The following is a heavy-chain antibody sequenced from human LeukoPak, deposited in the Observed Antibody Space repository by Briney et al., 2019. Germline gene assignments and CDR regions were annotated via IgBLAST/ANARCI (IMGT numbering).Heavy chain of an antibody. CDR3: ARDVRTVTTSGRRDAFDI. J-gene: IGHJ3*02. CDR2: ISAYNGNI. CDR1: GYTFTSYG. D-gene: IGHD4-17*01. V-gene: IGHV1-18*01. Sequence: GASVKVSCKASGYTFTSYGISWVRQAPGQGLEWMGWISAYNGNINYAQKLQGRVTMTTDTSTSTAYMELRSLRSDDTAVYYCARDVRTVTTSGRRDAFDIWGQGTMVTVSS.